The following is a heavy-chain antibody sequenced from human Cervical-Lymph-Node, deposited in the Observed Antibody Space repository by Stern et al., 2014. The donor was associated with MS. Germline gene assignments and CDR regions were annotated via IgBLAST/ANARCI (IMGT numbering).Heavy chain of an antibody. V-gene: IGHV3-30*01. Sequence: VQLVESGGGVVQPGRSLRLSCAASGFIFSNYAMHWVRQPPGEGLEWVAVVSSDGANTYFADSVKGRFTISTDNSKNTLYLQMNSLKIEDTAIYYCASQIWGQGTMVTVSS. CDR3: ASQI. CDR1: GFIFSNYA. CDR2: VSSDGANT. J-gene: IGHJ3*02.